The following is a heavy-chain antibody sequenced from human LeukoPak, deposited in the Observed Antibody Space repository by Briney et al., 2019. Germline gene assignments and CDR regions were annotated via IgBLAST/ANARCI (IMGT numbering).Heavy chain of an antibody. D-gene: IGHD3-10*01. CDR3: ARSEYYGSGSYRGGDY. V-gene: IGHV3-30*03. CDR2: ISYDGSNK. CDR1: GFTFSSYG. Sequence: PGRSLRLSCAASGFTFSSYGMHWVRQAPGKGLEWVAVISYDGSNKYYADSVKGRFTISRDNSKNTLYLQMNSLRAEDTAVYYCARSEYYGSGSYRGGDYWGQGTLVTVSS. J-gene: IGHJ4*02.